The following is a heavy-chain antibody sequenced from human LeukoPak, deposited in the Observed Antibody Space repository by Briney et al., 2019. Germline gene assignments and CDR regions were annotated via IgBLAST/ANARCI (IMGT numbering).Heavy chain of an antibody. Sequence: GGSLRLSCAASGFTSSSYAMSWVRQAPGKGLEWVSAISVSGNTYHADSVKGRFTISRDSSKNTLYLQMNRLRAEDAAVYYCAKAPVTTCSGAYCYPFDYWGQGTLVTVSS. CDR2: ISVSGNT. J-gene: IGHJ4*02. D-gene: IGHD2-21*01. V-gene: IGHV3-23*01. CDR3: AKAPVTTCSGAYCYPFDY. CDR1: GFTSSSYA.